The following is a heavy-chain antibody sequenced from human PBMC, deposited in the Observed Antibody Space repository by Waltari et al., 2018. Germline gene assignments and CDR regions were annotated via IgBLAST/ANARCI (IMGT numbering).Heavy chain of an antibody. CDR3: ARIGRPRNWFDP. CDR1: GGSISSSSYY. J-gene: IGHJ5*02. CDR2: IYYSGST. Sequence: QLQLQESGPGLVKPSATLSLTCTVSGGSISSSSYYWGWIRQPPGKGLEWIGSIYYSGSTYYNPSLKSRVTISVDTSKNQFSLKLSSVTAADTAVYYCARIGRPRNWFDPWGQGTLVTVSS. V-gene: IGHV4-39*07.